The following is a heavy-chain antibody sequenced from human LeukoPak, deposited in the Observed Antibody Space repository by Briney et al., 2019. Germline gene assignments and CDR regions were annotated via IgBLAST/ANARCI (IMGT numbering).Heavy chain of an antibody. V-gene: IGHV3-23*01. Sequence: GGSLRLSCTASGFTFRNYAMTWVRQAPGKGLEWVSHINHADDNTFYADSVRGRFTLSRDSSKNTLYLQVNSLRAKDTATYYCARKAVATAGITLDNWGQGTVVTVSS. CDR3: ARKAVATAGITLDN. CDR2: INHADDNT. D-gene: IGHD6-19*01. J-gene: IGHJ4*02. CDR1: GFTFRNYA.